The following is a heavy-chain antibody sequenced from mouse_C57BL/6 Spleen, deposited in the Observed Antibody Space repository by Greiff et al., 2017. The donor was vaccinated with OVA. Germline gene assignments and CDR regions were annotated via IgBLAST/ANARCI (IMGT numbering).Heavy chain of an antibody. V-gene: IGHV1-15*01. CDR2: IDPETGGT. J-gene: IGHJ1*03. CDR3: TRSGCYYGSSPWYFDV. D-gene: IGHD1-1*01. Sequence: QVQLQQSGAELVRPGASVTLSCKASGYTFTDYEMHWVKQTPVHGLEWIGAIDPETGGTAYNQKFKGKAILTADKSSSTAYMELRSLTSEDSAVYYCTRSGCYYGSSPWYFDVWGTGTTVTVSS. CDR1: GYTFTDYE.